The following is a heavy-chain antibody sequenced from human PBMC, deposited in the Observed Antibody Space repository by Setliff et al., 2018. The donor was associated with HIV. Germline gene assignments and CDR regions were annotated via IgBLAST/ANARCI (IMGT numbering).Heavy chain of an antibody. Sequence: SETLSLTCAVYGGSFSGYFWTWIRQPPQKRLEWIGEINHGGDTNYNPSLKSRVTISVDTSKNQFSLKLSSVTAADTAVYYCARGTHLWPAYWGQGTLVTVSS. D-gene: IGHD3-10*01. V-gene: IGHV4-34*01. CDR3: ARGTHLWPAY. CDR2: INHGGDT. J-gene: IGHJ4*02. CDR1: GGSFSGYF.